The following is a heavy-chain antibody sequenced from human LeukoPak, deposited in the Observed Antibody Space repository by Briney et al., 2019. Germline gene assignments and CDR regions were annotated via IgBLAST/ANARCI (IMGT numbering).Heavy chain of an antibody. D-gene: IGHD2-2*01. CDR2: IWYDGSNK. CDR3: ARDNCSSTSCYRTYFDY. CDR1: GFTFSSYG. Sequence: PGRSLRLSCAASGFTFSSYGMHWVRQAPGKGLEWVAVIWYDGSNKYYADSVKGRFTISRDNSKNTLYLQMNSLRAEDTAVYYCARDNCSSTSCYRTYFDYWGQGTLVTVSS. J-gene: IGHJ4*02. V-gene: IGHV3-33*01.